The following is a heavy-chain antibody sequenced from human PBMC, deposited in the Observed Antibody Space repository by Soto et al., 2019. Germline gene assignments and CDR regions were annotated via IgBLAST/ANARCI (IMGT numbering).Heavy chain of an antibody. J-gene: IGHJ4*02. CDR3: ARDRCEGYCSGGPAY. CDR1: GYTFSRYG. Sequence: ASVKVSCKASGYTFSRYGISWVRPTPGQGLEWMGWISAYNSHTNYAQQLPGSVTMTPATSTSTAYMELRSLRSDDTAVYYCARDRCEGYCSGGPAYWGKGTLVTVS. D-gene: IGHD2-15*01. CDR2: ISAYNSHT. V-gene: IGHV1-18*01.